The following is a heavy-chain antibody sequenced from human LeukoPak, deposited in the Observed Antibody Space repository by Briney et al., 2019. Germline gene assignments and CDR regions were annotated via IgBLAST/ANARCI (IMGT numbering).Heavy chain of an antibody. J-gene: IGHJ3*02. Sequence: GGSLRLSCAASGFTFSSYGMPWVRQAPGKGLEWVAVISYDGSNKYYADSVKGRFTISRDNSKNTLYLQMNSLRAEDTAVYYCAKEYDILTGDAFDIWGQGTMVTVSS. D-gene: IGHD3-9*01. CDR3: AKEYDILTGDAFDI. CDR2: ISYDGSNK. V-gene: IGHV3-30*18. CDR1: GFTFSSYG.